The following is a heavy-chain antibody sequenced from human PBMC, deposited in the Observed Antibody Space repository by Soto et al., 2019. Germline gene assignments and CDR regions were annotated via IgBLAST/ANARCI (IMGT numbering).Heavy chain of an antibody. D-gene: IGHD6-13*01. V-gene: IGHV3-30-3*01. CDR2: ISYDGSNK. CDR3: ARDPREIAPSDS. CDR1: GFTFSSYA. J-gene: IGHJ4*02. Sequence: QVQLVESGGGVVQPGRSLRLSCAASGFTFSSYAMHWVRQAPGKGLEWVAVISYDGSNKYYADSVKGRFTISRDNSKNTLYLQLNSLRAEDTAVYYCARDPREIAPSDSWGQGTLVTVSS.